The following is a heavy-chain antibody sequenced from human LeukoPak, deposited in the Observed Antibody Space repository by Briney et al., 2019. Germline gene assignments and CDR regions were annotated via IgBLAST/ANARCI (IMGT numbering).Heavy chain of an antibody. CDR3: TGDRGAYNLYDY. D-gene: IGHD1-1*01. CDR2: IRSKAYGETA. Sequence: GGSLRLSFTASGFTFGDYAMSWIRQAPGKGLEWVGFIRSKAYGETADYAASVKGRFTISRDDSKAIAYLQMNSLKTEDTAVYHCTGDRGAYNLYDYWGQGTLVTVSS. V-gene: IGHV3-49*03. CDR1: GFTFGDYA. J-gene: IGHJ4*02.